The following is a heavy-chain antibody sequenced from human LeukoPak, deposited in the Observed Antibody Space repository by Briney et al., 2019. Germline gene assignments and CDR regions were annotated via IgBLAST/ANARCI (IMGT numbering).Heavy chain of an antibody. CDR2: ISAYNGNT. J-gene: IGHJ1*01. D-gene: IGHD3-3*01. Sequence: ASVKVSCKASGGTFTSYGISWVRQAPGQGLEWMGWISAYNGNTNYAQKLQGRVTMTTDTSTSTAYMELRSLRSDDTAVYYCARGSDFYDFWSGYYAGAEYFQHWGQGTLVTVSS. CDR1: GGTFTSYG. CDR3: ARGSDFYDFWSGYYAGAEYFQH. V-gene: IGHV1-18*01.